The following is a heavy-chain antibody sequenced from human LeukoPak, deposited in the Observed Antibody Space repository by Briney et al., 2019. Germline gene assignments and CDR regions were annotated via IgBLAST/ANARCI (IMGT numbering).Heavy chain of an antibody. CDR3: ARDPWEPTNYFDY. Sequence: PGRSLRLSCAASGFTFSSYAMNWVRQAPGKGLEWVAIISYDGSNKYYADSVKGRFTISRDKSKNTPYLQMSSLRAEDTAVYYCARDPWEPTNYFDYWGQGTLVTVSS. J-gene: IGHJ4*02. CDR1: GFTFSSYA. V-gene: IGHV3-30*04. D-gene: IGHD1-26*01. CDR2: ISYDGSNK.